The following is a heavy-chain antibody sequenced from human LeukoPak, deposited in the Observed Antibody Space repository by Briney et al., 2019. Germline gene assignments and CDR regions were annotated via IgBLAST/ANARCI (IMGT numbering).Heavy chain of an antibody. Sequence: GGPLRLSCAASGFTFSSDALSWVRQAPGKGLEWVSLISGSGLRTDYADSVKGRFTISRDNSKNTLYLQMNSLKAEDTAVYYCAKHVRTSVWFFDFWGQGTLVTVSS. CDR1: GFTFSSDA. J-gene: IGHJ4*02. D-gene: IGHD6-19*01. CDR2: ISGSGLRT. V-gene: IGHV3-23*01. CDR3: AKHVRTSVWFFDF.